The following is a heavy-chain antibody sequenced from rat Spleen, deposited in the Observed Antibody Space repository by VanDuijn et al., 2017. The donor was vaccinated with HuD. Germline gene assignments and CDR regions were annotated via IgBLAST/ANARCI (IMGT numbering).Heavy chain of an antibody. CDR2: ISSGGGGI. J-gene: IGHJ2*01. V-gene: IGHV5-25*01. Sequence: EVQLVESGGGLVQPGRSLKLSCAASGFTFSSFQMAWVRQAPKKGLEWVAYISSGGGGIYYPDSVQGRFTISRDNAKSTLSLQMDSLRSEDTATYYCARRHYGYTDYFDYWGQGVMVTVSS. CDR1: GFTFSSFQ. D-gene: IGHD1-9*01. CDR3: ARRHYGYTDYFDY.